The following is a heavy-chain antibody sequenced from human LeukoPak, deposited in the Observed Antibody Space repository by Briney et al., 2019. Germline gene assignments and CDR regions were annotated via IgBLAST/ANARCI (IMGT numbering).Heavy chain of an antibody. CDR2: IYYSGST. J-gene: IGHJ6*02. CDR3: ARVLRSYRGMDV. D-gene: IGHD3-16*02. CDR1: NDSITSGAYY. V-gene: IGHV4-31*03. Sequence: SETLSLTCTVSNDSITSGAYYWTWIRQHPGKGLEWIGYIYYSGSTYYNPSLKSRVTISVDTSKNQFSLKLSSVTAADTAVYYCARVLRSYRGMDVWGQGTTVTVSS.